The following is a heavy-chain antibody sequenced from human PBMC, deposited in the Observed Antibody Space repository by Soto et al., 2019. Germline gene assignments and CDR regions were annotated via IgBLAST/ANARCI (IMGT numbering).Heavy chain of an antibody. CDR2: ISWNSGSI. CDR3: AKDSFPLSHSYSYGMDV. V-gene: IGHV3-9*01. J-gene: IGHJ6*02. CDR1: GFTFDDYA. Sequence: EVQLVESGGGLVQPGRSLRLSCAASGFTFDDYAMHWVRQAPGKGLEWVSGISWNSGSIGYADSVKGRFTISRDNPKNSLYLQINSLSAEHTALYYCAKDSFPLSHSYSYGMDVWGQGTPVTLSS.